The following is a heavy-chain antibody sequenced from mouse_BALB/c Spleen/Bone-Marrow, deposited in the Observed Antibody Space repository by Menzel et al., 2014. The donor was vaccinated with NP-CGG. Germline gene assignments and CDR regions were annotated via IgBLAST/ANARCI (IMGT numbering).Heavy chain of an antibody. CDR3: ARGSPY. J-gene: IGHJ3*01. V-gene: IGHV1S81*02. Sequence: VQLQESGAELVKPGASVKLSCKTSGYTFTDYYIYWVKQRPGQGLEWIGEINPGNGGTNFNERFKSKATLTVDKYSTTAYILLTSLTSEDSAVYYCARGSPYWGQGTLVTVSA. D-gene: IGHD6-2*01. CDR1: GYTFTDYY. CDR2: INPGNGGT.